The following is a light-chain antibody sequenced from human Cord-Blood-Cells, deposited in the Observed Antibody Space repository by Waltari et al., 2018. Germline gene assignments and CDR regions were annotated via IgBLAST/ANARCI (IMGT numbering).Light chain of an antibody. CDR3: QQYYSYPPVT. V-gene: IGKV1-8*01. J-gene: IGKJ3*01. CDR1: QGISSY. CDR2: AAS. Sequence: AIRMTQSPSSLSASTGARVTITCRASQGISSYLAWYQQKPGKAPKLLIYAASTLQSGVPSRFSGSGSGTDFTLTISCLQSEDFATYYCQQYYSYPPVTFGPGTKVDIK.